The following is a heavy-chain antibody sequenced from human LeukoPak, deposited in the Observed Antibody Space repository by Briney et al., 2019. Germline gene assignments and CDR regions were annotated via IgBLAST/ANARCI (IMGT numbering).Heavy chain of an antibody. Sequence: GGSLRLSCAASGFTVSSNYMSWVRQAPGKGLEWVSVIYSGGSTYYADSVKGRFTISRDNAKNSLYLQMNSLRAEDTAVYYCARAYGSGSYYNVWGQGTLVTVSS. D-gene: IGHD3-10*01. J-gene: IGHJ4*02. CDR3: ARAYGSGSYYNV. CDR1: GFTVSSNY. CDR2: IYSGGST. V-gene: IGHV3-53*01.